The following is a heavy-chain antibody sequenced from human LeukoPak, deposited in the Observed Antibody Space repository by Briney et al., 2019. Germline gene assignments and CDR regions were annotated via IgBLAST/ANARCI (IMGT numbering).Heavy chain of an antibody. V-gene: IGHV4-38-2*02. CDR2: IYHSGST. J-gene: IGHJ3*02. CDR3: ARDNDSSGYYYGGGAFDI. D-gene: IGHD3-22*01. Sequence: PSETLSLTCTVSGYSISSGYYWGWIRQPPGKGLEWIGSIYHSGSTYYNPSLKSRVTISVDTSKNQFSLKLSSVTAADTAVYYCARDNDSSGYYYGGGAFDIWGQGTMVTVSS. CDR1: GYSISSGYY.